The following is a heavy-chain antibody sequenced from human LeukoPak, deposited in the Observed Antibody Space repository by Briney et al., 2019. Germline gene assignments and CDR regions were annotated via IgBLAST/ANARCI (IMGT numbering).Heavy chain of an antibody. V-gene: IGHV3-7*01. Sequence: PGGSLRLSCVASGFTFSSYWMSWVRQAPGKGLEWVANIKQDGSEKYYVDSVKGRFTISRDNAKNSLYLQMNSLRAEDTAVYYCARDEGSWYMSGPYYFDYWGQETLVTVSS. CDR2: IKQDGSEK. D-gene: IGHD6-13*01. CDR3: ARDEGSWYMSGPYYFDY. J-gene: IGHJ4*02. CDR1: GFTFSSYW.